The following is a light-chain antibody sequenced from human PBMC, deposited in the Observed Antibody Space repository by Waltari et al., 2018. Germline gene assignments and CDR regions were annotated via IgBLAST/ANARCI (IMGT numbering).Light chain of an antibody. CDR3: QVWDSRSDHLLV. Sequence: SYVLTQPPSVSVAPGQTAIFTCGGNNIGIKSVHWYQLRPGQAPVLVVYDSTDRPAGIPERIPGSNSGNTATLSISSVEAGDEADYYCQVWDSRSDHLLVFGGGTKLTVL. V-gene: IGLV3-21*02. CDR1: NIGIKS. J-gene: IGLJ3*02. CDR2: DST.